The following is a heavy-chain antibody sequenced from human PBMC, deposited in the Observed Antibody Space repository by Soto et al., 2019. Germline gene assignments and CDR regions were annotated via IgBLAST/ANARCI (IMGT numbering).Heavy chain of an antibody. D-gene: IGHD3-16*01. Sequence: GAPVKVSCKATGGTFSSYAISWVRQAPGQGLEWMGGIIPIFGTANYAQKFQGRVTITADESTSTAYMELNSLRSEDTAVYYCARDWDYYYGRDVWGQGTTVTVSS. CDR3: ARDWDYYYGRDV. V-gene: IGHV1-69*13. J-gene: IGHJ6*02. CDR2: IIPIFGTA. CDR1: GGTFSSYA.